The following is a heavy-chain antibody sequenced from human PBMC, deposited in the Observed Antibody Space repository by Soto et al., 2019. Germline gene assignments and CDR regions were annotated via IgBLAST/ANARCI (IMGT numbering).Heavy chain of an antibody. CDR2: IYYSGST. J-gene: IGHJ6*02. CDR3: ARQRTRNYYYYYGMDV. CDR1: GGSISSSSYY. Sequence: PSETLSLTCPVSGGSISSSSYYWGWIRQPPGKGLEWIGSIYYSGSTYYNPSLKSRVTISVDTSKNQFSLKLSSVTAADTAVYYCARQRTRNYYYYYGMDVWGQGTTVTVSS. V-gene: IGHV4-39*01.